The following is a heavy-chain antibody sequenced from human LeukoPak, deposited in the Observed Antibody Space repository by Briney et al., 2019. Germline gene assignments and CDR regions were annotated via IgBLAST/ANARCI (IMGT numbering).Heavy chain of an antibody. CDR3: ARAGLEYQLPLNSNWFDP. V-gene: IGHV3-21*01. D-gene: IGHD2-2*01. CDR2: ISSSSSYI. J-gene: IGHJ5*02. CDR1: GFTFSSYS. Sequence: GGSLRLSCAASGFTFSSYSMNWVRQAPGEGLEWVSSISSSSSYIYYADSVKGRFTISRDNAKNSLYLQMNSLRAEDTAVYYCARAGLEYQLPLNSNWFDPWGQGTLVTVSS.